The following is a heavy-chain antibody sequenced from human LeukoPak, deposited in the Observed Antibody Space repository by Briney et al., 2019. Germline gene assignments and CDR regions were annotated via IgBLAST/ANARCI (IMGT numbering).Heavy chain of an antibody. V-gene: IGHV3-48*02. CDR3: AREDDSWGPNNLDL. J-gene: IGHJ3*01. CDR1: AFTFSDYS. D-gene: IGHD7-27*01. CDR2: IDTSSSTM. Sequence: GGSLRLSCAASAFTFSDYSMNWVRQAHGKGLEWISYIDTSSSTMYYADSVMGRFTISRENAKESLYLQMNSLRDEDTAVYYCAREDDSWGPNNLDLWGQGTMVTVSS.